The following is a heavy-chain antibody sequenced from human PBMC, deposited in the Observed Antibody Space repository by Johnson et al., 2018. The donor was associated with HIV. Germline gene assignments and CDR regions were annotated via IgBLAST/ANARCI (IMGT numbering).Heavy chain of an antibody. J-gene: IGHJ3*02. CDR3: ARDLVSLEDAFDI. CDR1: GFTFSS. D-gene: IGHD3-16*02. CDR2: IYSGGST. V-gene: IGHV3-66*01. Sequence: VQLVESGGGVVQPGRSLRLSCAASGFTFSSMHWDRQAPGKGLEWVSVIYSGGSTYYADSVKGRFTISRDNSKNTLYLQMNSLRAEDTAVYYCARDLVSLEDAFDIWGQGTMVTVSS.